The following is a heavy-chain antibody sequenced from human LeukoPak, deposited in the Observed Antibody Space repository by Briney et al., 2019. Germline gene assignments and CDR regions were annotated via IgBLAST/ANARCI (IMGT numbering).Heavy chain of an antibody. CDR1: GGSISSYY. Sequence: SETLSLTCTASGGSISSYYWSWIRQPPGKGLEWIGYIYYSGSTNYNPSLKSRVTISVDTSKNQFSLKLSSVTAADTAVYYCARGGGGYAFDYWGQGTLVTVSS. J-gene: IGHJ4*02. CDR3: ARGGGGYAFDY. D-gene: IGHD3-16*01. CDR2: IYYSGST. V-gene: IGHV4-59*01.